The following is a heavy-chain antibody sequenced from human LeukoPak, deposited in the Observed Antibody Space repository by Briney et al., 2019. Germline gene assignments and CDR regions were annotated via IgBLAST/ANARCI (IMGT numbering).Heavy chain of an antibody. CDR3: ARKDGDF. CDR1: GASITSFH. CDR2: IYTSGST. V-gene: IGHV4-4*07. Sequence: SEPLSLPCDVSGASITSFHWTWFRQPAGRGLEWIGLIYTSGSTLYNPSLQSRVAMSVDMTKNQLSLKVTSVTAADAATYYCARKDGDFWGQGTLVTVSS. J-gene: IGHJ4*02.